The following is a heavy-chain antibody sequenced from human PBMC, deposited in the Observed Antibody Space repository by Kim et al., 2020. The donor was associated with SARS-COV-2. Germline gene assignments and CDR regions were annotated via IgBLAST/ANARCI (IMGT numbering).Heavy chain of an antibody. D-gene: IGHD2-2*01. J-gene: IGHJ5*02. Sequence: RVTISVDTSKNQFSLKLSSVTAADTAVYYCARGAPVPAAMWGGAYNWFDPWGQGTLVTVSS. V-gene: IGHV4-34*01. CDR3: ARGAPVPAAMWGGAYNWFDP.